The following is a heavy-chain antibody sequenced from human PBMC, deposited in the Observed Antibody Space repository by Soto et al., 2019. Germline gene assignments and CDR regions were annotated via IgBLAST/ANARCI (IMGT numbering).Heavy chain of an antibody. CDR2: IKCSGGET. CDR1: GDTFTHYY. V-gene: IGHV1-46*01. J-gene: IGHJ6*02. D-gene: IGHD3-10*01. Sequence: ASVKVSCKASGDTFTHYYMHWVRQAPGQGLEWIGIIKCSGGETNYAQRFLGRVTMTSDTSTSTAYMELSGLRSEDTAVYYCAAEPLGFRYYYRMDVWGQGTTVTVSS. CDR3: AAEPLGFRYYYRMDV.